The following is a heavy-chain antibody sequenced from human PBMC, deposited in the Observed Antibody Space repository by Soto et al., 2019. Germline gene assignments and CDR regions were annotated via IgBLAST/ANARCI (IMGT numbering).Heavy chain of an antibody. Sequence: SVKVPCKASGGTFSSYAISWVRQAPGQGLEWMGGIIPISDTTNYAQKFQGRVTITADESTSTAYMELSSLRSEDTAVYYCARSQGSSTSLEIYYYYYYGMGVWGQGTTVTVSS. CDR3: ARSQGSSTSLEIYYYYYYGMGV. V-gene: IGHV1-69*13. D-gene: IGHD2-2*01. J-gene: IGHJ6*02. CDR2: IIPISDTT. CDR1: GGTFSSYA.